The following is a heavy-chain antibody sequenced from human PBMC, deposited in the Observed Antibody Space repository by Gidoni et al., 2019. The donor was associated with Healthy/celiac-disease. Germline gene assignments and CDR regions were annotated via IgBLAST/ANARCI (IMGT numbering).Heavy chain of an antibody. J-gene: IGHJ6*02. CDR2: INHSGST. D-gene: IGHD1-7*01. CDR1: GGSFSGYY. V-gene: IGHV4-34*01. CDR3: ARGGGTGTGGRYGMDV. Sequence: QVQLQQWGAGLLKPSETLSFTCAVYGGSFSGYYWSWIRQPPGKGLEWIGEINHSGSTSYNPSLKSRVTISVDTSKNQFSLKLSSVTAADTAVYYCARGGGTGTGGRYGMDVWGQGTTVTVSS.